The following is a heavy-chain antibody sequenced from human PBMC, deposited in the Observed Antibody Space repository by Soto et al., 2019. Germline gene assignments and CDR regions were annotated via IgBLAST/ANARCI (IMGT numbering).Heavy chain of an antibody. Sequence: GGSLRLSCEASGFTLSSSVTHWVRQAPGKRLEWLSVISVDGRNDLHAGAVKGRFTISRDISKNMVYLQMNDLRPDDTAMYFCAKEGHTSGRCGCFNIWGQGTMVTVSS. CDR2: ISVDGRND. CDR3: AKEGHTSGRCGCFNI. D-gene: IGHD6-19*01. J-gene: IGHJ3*02. V-gene: IGHV3-30*18. CDR1: GFTLSSSV.